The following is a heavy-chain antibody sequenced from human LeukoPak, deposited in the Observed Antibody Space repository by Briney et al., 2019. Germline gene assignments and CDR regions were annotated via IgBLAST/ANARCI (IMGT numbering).Heavy chain of an antibody. D-gene: IGHD2-2*03. J-gene: IGHJ4*02. CDR1: GFTFNSYA. V-gene: IGHV3-23*01. CDR3: AKDNGYCTSTSCFLEY. Sequence: GGSLRLSCVASGFTFNSYAMSWVRQAPGKGLEWVSAISGSGGSTYYADYVKGRFTISRDNFKSTLYLQMNSLGAEDTALYYCAKDNGYCTSTSCFLEYWGQGTLVTVSS. CDR2: ISGSGGST.